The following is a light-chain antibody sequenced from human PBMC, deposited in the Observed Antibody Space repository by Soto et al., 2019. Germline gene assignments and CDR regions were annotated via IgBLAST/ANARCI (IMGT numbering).Light chain of an antibody. CDR2: EVS. CDR3: QSYDSSLSEV. J-gene: IGLJ1*01. V-gene: IGLV2-8*01. Sequence: QSALTQPPSASGSPGQSVTISCTGTSSDVGGYNYVSWYQQHPGKAPKLMIYEVSKRPSGVPDRFSGSKSGNTASLTVSGLQAEDEADYYCQSYDSSLSEVFGTGTKLTVL. CDR1: SSDVGGYNY.